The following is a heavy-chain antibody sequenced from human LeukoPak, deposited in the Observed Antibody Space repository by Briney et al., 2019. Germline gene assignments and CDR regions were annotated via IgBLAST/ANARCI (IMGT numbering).Heavy chain of an antibody. CDR3: ARANYGSGSYHPYYYYMDV. J-gene: IGHJ6*03. CDR1: GYSFTSYD. CDR2: MNPDSGNT. V-gene: IGHV1-8*01. Sequence: ASVKVSCKASGYSFTSYDINWVRQATGQGLEWMGWMNPDSGNTGYAQKFQGRVTMTRNTSISTAYMELSSLRSEDTAVYCCARANYGSGSYHPYYYYMDVWGKGTTVTVSS. D-gene: IGHD3-10*01.